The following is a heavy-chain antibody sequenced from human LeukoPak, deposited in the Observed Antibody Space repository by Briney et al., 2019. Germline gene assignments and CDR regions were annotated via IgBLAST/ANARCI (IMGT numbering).Heavy chain of an antibody. Sequence: PSETLSLTCTVSGDSLSTSYWSWVRQPAGKGLEWIGRIYTSGYTNYNPSLRSRVTMSVDTSKNQFSLKLTSVTDADAAVYYCARTPKTVKNYYYMDVWGKGTTVTISS. D-gene: IGHD4-17*01. CDR1: GDSLSTSY. CDR3: ARTPKTVKNYYYMDV. CDR2: IYTSGYT. V-gene: IGHV4-4*07. J-gene: IGHJ6*03.